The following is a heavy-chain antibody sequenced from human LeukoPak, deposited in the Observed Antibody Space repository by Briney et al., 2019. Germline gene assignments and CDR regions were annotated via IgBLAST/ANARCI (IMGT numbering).Heavy chain of an antibody. CDR3: ARVDYGDYGNIFDY. CDR1: GGSISSYY. J-gene: IGHJ4*02. V-gene: IGHV4-59*08. Sequence: PSQTLSLTCTVSGGSISSYYWSWIRQPPGKGLEWIGYIYYSGSTYYNPSLKSRVTISVDTSKNQFSLKLSSVTAADTAVYYCARVDYGDYGNIFDYWGQGTLVTVSS. D-gene: IGHD4-17*01. CDR2: IYYSGST.